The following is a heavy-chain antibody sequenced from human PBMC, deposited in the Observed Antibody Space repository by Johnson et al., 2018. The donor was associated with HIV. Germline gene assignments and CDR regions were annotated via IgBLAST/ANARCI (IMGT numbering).Heavy chain of an antibody. CDR3: ATRITMVQGVIKGDAFDI. D-gene: IGHD3-10*01. CDR2: ISYDGSNK. V-gene: IGHV3-30*04. J-gene: IGHJ3*02. Sequence: VQLVESGGGVVQPGRSLRLSCAASGFTFSSYAMHWVRQAPGKGLEWVAVISYDGSNKYYADSVKGRFTISRDNSKNTLYLQMNSLRAEDTAVYYCATRITMVQGVIKGDAFDIWGQGTMVTVSS. CDR1: GFTFSSYA.